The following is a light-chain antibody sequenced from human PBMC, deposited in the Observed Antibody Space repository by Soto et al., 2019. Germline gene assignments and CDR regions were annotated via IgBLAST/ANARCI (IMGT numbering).Light chain of an antibody. V-gene: IGKV3-11*01. CDR1: QSVNTY. CDR2: DAS. Sequence: EIVLTQSPATLSLSPGERVSLSCRASQSVNTYFAWYQQKPGQAPRLLIYDASSRATGIPARFSGSGSGTDFTLTISSLEPEDFAIYYCRQRSSWPLTFGHGTKVDIK. J-gene: IGKJ1*01. CDR3: RQRSSWPLT.